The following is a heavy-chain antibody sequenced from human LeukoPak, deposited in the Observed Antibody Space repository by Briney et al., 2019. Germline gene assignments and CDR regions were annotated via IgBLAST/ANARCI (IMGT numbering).Heavy chain of an antibody. D-gene: IGHD3-10*01. CDR3: ARSGYGKIFDY. CDR2: ISGSGDST. J-gene: IGHJ4*02. V-gene: IGHV3-23*01. CDR1: GFTFDDYG. Sequence: PGGSLRLSCAASGFTFDDYGMSWVRQAPGKGLEWVSAISGSGDSTYYADSVKGRFTISRDNSKNTLYLQMNSLRAEDTAVYYCARSGYGKIFDYWGQGTLVTVSS.